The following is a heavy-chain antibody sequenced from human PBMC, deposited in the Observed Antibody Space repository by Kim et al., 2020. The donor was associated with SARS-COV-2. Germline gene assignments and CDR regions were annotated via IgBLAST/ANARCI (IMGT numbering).Heavy chain of an antibody. CDR1: GFTFSSYG. J-gene: IGHJ6*02. Sequence: GGSLRLSCAASGFTFSSYGMHWVRQAPGKGLEWVAVIWYDGSNKYYADSVKGRFTISRDNSKNTLYLQMNSLRAEDTAVYYCARGGWLPRGGMDVWGQGTTVTVSS. CDR3: ARGGWLPRGGMDV. V-gene: IGHV3-33*08. CDR2: IWYDGSNK. D-gene: IGHD6-19*01.